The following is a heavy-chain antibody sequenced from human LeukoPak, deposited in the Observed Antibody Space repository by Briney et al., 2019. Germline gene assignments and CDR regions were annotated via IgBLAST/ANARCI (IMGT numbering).Heavy chain of an antibody. CDR1: GYTLTSYD. D-gene: IGHD2-2*01. V-gene: IGHV1-8*03. Sequence: ASVKVSCKASGYTLTSYDINWVRQATGQGLEWMGWMNPNSGNTGYAQKFQGRVTITRNTSISTAYMELSSLRSEDTAVYYCARGGYCSSTSCSPSWFDPWGQGTLVTVSS. J-gene: IGHJ5*02. CDR2: MNPNSGNT. CDR3: ARGGYCSSTSCSPSWFDP.